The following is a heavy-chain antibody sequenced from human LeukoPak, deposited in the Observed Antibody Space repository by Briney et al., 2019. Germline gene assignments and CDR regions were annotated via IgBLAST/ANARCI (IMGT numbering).Heavy chain of an antibody. CDR2: IHYSGST. Sequence: SETLSLTCTVSGGSITNYYWTWIRQPPGKGLEWIGYIHYSGSTNYNPSLKSRVTISVDTSKNQFSLKLSSVTAADTAVYYCARGLGRVVVAATREPPLPSANWSQGTLVTVSS. CDR3: ARGLGRVVVAATREPPLPSAN. CDR1: GGSITNYY. D-gene: IGHD2-15*01. V-gene: IGHV4-59*01. J-gene: IGHJ4*02.